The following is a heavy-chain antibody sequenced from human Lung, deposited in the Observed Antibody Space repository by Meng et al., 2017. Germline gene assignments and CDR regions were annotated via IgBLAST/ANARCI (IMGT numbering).Heavy chain of an antibody. CDR3: ARGQKGYFDL. Sequence: QVHLQESGPGLVKPSQTLSLTCPVSGGSISSSNYYWSWIRQPPGKGLEWSGHIYNSGSTYYNPSLKSRITISVDTSKNQFSLKLSSVTAADTAVYYCARGQKGYFDLWGRGTLVTVSS. CDR1: GGSISSSNYY. V-gene: IGHV4-30-4*01. CDR2: IYNSGST. J-gene: IGHJ2*01.